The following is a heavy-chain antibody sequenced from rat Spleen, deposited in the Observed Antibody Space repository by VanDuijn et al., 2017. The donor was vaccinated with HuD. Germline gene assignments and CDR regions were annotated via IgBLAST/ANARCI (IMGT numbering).Heavy chain of an antibody. CDR3: ARVRGYSSYIDYFDY. D-gene: IGHD1-2*01. CDR2: IWGNGNT. CDR1: GFSLSSYG. J-gene: IGHJ2*01. Sequence: QVQLKESGPGLVQPSQTLSLTCTVSGFSLSSYGVIWVRQPPGKGLEWMGVIWGNGNTNYNSALKSRLSISRDTSKSQVYLKMNSSKTKDTATYYWARVRGYSSYIDYFDYWGQGVMVTVSS. V-gene: IGHV2-13*01.